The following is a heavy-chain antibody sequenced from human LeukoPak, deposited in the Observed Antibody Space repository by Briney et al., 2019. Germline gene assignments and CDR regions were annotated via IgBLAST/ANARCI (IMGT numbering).Heavy chain of an antibody. Sequence: SETLSLTCAVYGGSFSGYYWTWIRHTPGKGLDWIGEINYGGDTNYNPSLKSRVTISVDTSKNQFSLKLSSVTAADTAVYYCARGAEYSYGLRYWGQGTLVTVSS. CDR1: GGSFSGYY. CDR3: ARGAEYSYGLRY. CDR2: INYGGDT. J-gene: IGHJ4*02. D-gene: IGHD5-18*01. V-gene: IGHV4-34*01.